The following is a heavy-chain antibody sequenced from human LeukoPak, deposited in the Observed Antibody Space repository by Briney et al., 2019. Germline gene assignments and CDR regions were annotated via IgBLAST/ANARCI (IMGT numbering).Heavy chain of an antibody. CDR3: ACGTVIYFQH. J-gene: IGHJ1*01. D-gene: IGHD4-17*01. V-gene: IGHV4-34*01. CDR2: INHSGST. Sequence: SETLSLTCAVYGGSFSGYYWSWIRQPPGKGLEWIGEINHSGSTNYNPSLKSRVTISVDTSKNQFSLKLSSVTAADTAVYYCACGTVIYFQHWGQGTLVTVSS. CDR1: GGSFSGYY.